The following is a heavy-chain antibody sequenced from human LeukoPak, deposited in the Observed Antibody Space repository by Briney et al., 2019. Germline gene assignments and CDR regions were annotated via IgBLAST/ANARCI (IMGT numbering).Heavy chain of an antibody. Sequence: GASVKVSCKASGGTFISYAISWVRQAPGQGLEWMGGIIPIFGTANYAQKFQGRVTITADDSTSTAYMELSSLRSEDTAVYYCARDLAQVAGTDYWGQGTLVTVSS. V-gene: IGHV1-69*13. CDR2: IIPIFGTA. CDR3: ARDLAQVAGTDY. CDR1: GGTFISYA. J-gene: IGHJ4*02. D-gene: IGHD6-19*01.